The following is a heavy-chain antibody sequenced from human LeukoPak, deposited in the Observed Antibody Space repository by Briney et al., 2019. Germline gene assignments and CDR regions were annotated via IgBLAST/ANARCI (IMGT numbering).Heavy chain of an antibody. CDR1: GYSFSNFG. J-gene: IGHJ4*02. CDR2: IIAVTGIT. D-gene: IGHD1-26*01. V-gene: IGHV1-18*01. Sequence: ASVKVSCKASGYSFSNFGISWVRQAPGQGLEWVAWIIAVTGITNYAQKFQGRVTVTTDTSTSTAYMELRCLRSDDTAVYYCARDNDRGTFQAENYWGPGTLVTVSS. CDR3: ARDNDRGTFQAENY.